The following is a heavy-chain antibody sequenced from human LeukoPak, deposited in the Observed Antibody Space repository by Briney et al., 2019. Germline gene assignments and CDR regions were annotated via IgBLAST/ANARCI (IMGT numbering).Heavy chain of an antibody. J-gene: IGHJ6*03. V-gene: IGHV3-23*01. CDR1: GFTFTSYA. CDR3: AKDIRSPGYVNYYYYMDV. CDR2: ISGSGGDT. Sequence: PGESLRLSCAASGFTFTSYAMSWVRQPPGKGLEWVSVISGSGGDTYYADSVKGRFTISRDNSKNTLYLQMNSLRAEDTAVYYCAKDIRSPGYVNYYYYMDVWGKGTTVTVSS. D-gene: IGHD3-9*01.